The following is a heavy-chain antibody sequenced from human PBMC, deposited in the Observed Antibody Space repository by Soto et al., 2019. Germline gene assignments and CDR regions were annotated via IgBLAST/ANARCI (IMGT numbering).Heavy chain of an antibody. CDR2: IKQDGSEK. CDR3: ASDLYDYGRERDAFDI. CDR1: GFTFSSYW. Sequence: EVQLVDSGGGLVQPGGSLRLSCAASGFTFSSYWMSWVRQAPGKGLEWVANIKQDGSEKYYVDSVKSRFTISRDNAKNSLYLQMNSLRAEDTAVYYCASDLYDYGRERDAFDIWGQGTMVTVSS. J-gene: IGHJ3*02. V-gene: IGHV3-7*05. D-gene: IGHD3-16*01.